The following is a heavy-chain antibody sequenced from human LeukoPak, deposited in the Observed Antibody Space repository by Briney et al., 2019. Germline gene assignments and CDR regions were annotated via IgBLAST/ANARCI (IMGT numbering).Heavy chain of an antibody. V-gene: IGHV5-51*01. J-gene: IGHJ4*02. D-gene: IGHD2-2*01. CDR2: IYPRHSDT. CDR3: ATTRGVAPSANVDY. Sequence: IYPRHSDTSYRPSFQGQVTISADNSISTAYLQWTSLKASDTAMYYCATTRGVAPSANVDYWGQGTLVTVSS.